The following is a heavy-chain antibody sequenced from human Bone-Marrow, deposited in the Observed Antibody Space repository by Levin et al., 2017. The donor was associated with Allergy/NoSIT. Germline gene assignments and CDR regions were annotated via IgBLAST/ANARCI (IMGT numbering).Heavy chain of an antibody. Sequence: SGGSLRLSCAASGFTFSSYAMHWVRQAPGKGLEWVAVISYDGSNKYYADSVKGRFTISRDNSKNTLYLQMNSLRAEDTAVYYCARANTLVATNYYYGMDVWGQGTTVTVSS. J-gene: IGHJ6*02. CDR1: GFTFSSYA. CDR3: ARANTLVATNYYYGMDV. D-gene: IGHD5-12*01. V-gene: IGHV3-30*04. CDR2: ISYDGSNK.